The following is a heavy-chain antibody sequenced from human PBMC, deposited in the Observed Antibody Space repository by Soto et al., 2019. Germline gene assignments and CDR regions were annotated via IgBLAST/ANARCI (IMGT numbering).Heavy chain of an antibody. CDR1: GFTFSSYG. Sequence: GGSLRLSCAASGFTFSSYGMHWVRQAPGKGLEWVAVIWYDGSNKYYADSVKGRFTISRDNSKNTLYLQMNSLRAEDTAVYYCASGYCSGGSCYFNDAFDIWGQGTMATVS. CDR3: ASGYCSGGSCYFNDAFDI. V-gene: IGHV3-33*01. CDR2: IWYDGSNK. D-gene: IGHD2-15*01. J-gene: IGHJ3*02.